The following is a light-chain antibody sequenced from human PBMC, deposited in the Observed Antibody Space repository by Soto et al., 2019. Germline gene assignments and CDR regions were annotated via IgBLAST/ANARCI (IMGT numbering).Light chain of an antibody. CDR1: SSNIGTHT. J-gene: IGLJ2*01. Sequence: QSVLTQPPSVSGTPGQSITISCSGSSSNIGTHTLNWYQHLPGTAPKLLFSTYDQRPSGVADRFSGSKSGTSASLAISGLQSEDEVDYDWAAWDDRVNGVVFGGGTKLTVL. V-gene: IGLV1-44*01. CDR2: TYD. CDR3: AAWDDRVNGVV.